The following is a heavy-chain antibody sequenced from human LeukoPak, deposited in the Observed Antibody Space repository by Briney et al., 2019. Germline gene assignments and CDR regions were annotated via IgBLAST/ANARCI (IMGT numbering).Heavy chain of an antibody. CDR2: IIPIFGTA. CDR1: GYTFTSYD. CDR3: ARGWLVVPAATMGSFDP. V-gene: IGHV1-69*13. J-gene: IGHJ5*02. D-gene: IGHD2-2*01. Sequence: SVKVSCKASGYTFTSYDINWVRQAPGQGLEWMGGIIPIFGTANYAQKFQGRVTITADESTSTVYMELSSLRSEDTAVYYCARGWLVVPAATMGSFDPWGQGTLVTVSS.